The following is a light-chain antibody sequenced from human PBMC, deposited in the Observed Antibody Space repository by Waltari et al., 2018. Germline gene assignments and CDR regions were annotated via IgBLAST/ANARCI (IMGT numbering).Light chain of an antibody. CDR2: AAS. V-gene: IGKV1-27*01. J-gene: IGKJ3*01. Sequence: DIQMTQSPSSLSASVGDRLTITCRASQGISNFLAWYQQKPQKVPTLLIYAASTLQSGVPSRFSGSGSGTDFTLTISSLQPEDVATYYCQKYNSVPFTFGPGTKVHIK. CDR1: QGISNF. CDR3: QKYNSVPFT.